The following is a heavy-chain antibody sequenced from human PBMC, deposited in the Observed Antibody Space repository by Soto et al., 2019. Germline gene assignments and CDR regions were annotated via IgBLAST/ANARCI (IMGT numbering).Heavy chain of an antibody. D-gene: IGHD6-19*01. CDR2: ISGSGGST. CDR1: GFTFSSYA. J-gene: IGHJ4*02. V-gene: IGHV3-23*01. CDR3: AKDTRFSSGWPPLYFDY. Sequence: GGSLRLSCAASGFTFSSYAMSWVRQAPGKGLEWVSAISGSGGSTYYADSVKGRFTISRDNSKNTLYLQMNSLRAEDTAVYYCAKDTRFSSGWPPLYFDYWGQGTLVTVSS.